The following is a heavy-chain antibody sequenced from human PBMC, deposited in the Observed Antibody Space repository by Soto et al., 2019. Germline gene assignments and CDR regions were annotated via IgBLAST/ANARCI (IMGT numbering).Heavy chain of an antibody. CDR2: ISGSGGST. CDR1: GFTFSSYA. J-gene: IGHJ4*02. D-gene: IGHD6-19*01. Sequence: VGSLRLSCAASGFTFSSYAMSWVRQAPGKGLEWVSAISGSGGSTYYADSVKGRFTISRDNSKNTLYLQMNSLRAEDTAVYYCARTDKYNSQSSGWANRFDYWGQGTLVTVSS. V-gene: IGHV3-23*01. CDR3: ARTDKYNSQSSGWANRFDY.